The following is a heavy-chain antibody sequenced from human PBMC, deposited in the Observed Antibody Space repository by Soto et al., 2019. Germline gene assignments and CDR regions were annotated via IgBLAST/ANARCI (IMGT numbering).Heavy chain of an antibody. CDR3: ASSRGYSGYYYYYGMDV. CDR2: IDPSDSYT. Sequence: PGESLKISCKGSGYSFTSYWISLVRQMPGKGLEWMGRIDPSDSYTNYSPSFQGHVTISADKSISTAYLQWSSLKASDTAMYYCASSRGYSGYYYYYGMDVWGQGTTVTVSS. V-gene: IGHV5-10-1*01. CDR1: GYSFTSYW. J-gene: IGHJ6*02. D-gene: IGHD5-12*01.